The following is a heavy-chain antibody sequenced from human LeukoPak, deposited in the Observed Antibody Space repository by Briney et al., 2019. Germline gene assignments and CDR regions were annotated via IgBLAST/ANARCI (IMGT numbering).Heavy chain of an antibody. CDR2: ISYDGSNK. J-gene: IGHJ4*02. CDR1: GFTFSSYG. V-gene: IGHV3-30*18. CDR3: AKEGNDYGDYFDY. Sequence: PGGSLRLSCAASGFTFSSYGMHWVRQAPGKGLEWVAVISYDGSNKYYADSVKGRFTISRDNSKNTLYLQMNSLRAEDTAVYYCAKEGNDYGDYFDYWGQGTLVTVSS. D-gene: IGHD4-17*01.